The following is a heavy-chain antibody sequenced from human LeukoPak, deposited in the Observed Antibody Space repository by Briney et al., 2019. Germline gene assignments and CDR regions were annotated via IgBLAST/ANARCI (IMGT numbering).Heavy chain of an antibody. Sequence: GGSLRLSCAASGFTFSSYAMSWVRQAPGKGLEWVSAISGSGGSTYYADSVKGRFTISRDNSKNTLYLQMNSLRAEDTAVYYCARTSYSSGGIKVRYFDLWGRGTLVTVSS. J-gene: IGHJ2*01. CDR1: GFTFSSYA. D-gene: IGHD6-19*01. V-gene: IGHV3-23*01. CDR2: ISGSGGST. CDR3: ARTSYSSGGIKVRYFDL.